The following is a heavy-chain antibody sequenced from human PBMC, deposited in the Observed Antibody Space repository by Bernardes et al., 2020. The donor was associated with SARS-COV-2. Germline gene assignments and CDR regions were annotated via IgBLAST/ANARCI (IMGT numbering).Heavy chain of an antibody. J-gene: IGHJ4*02. Sequence: SETLSLTCTVSGDSINSGGYYWSWIRQHPGKGLEWIGNIYYTGTTYYNPSLKSRVSMSVDTSKSQFSLKLTSVAAADTAVYYCARGPGLVATILDFWGQGTLVTVSS. CDR2: IYYTGTT. D-gene: IGHD5-12*01. CDR3: ARGPGLVATILDF. CDR1: GDSINSGGYY. V-gene: IGHV4-31*03.